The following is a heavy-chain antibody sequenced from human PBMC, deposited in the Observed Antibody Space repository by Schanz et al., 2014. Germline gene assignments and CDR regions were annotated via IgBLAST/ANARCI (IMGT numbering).Heavy chain of an antibody. J-gene: IGHJ5*02. V-gene: IGHV1-8*01. Sequence: QVQLVQSGAELRKPGTSVTVSFKTSGYTFSNDDINWVRQAIGQGLGWMGWMQPDSGKTHYAEKFQGRVAMTRDGSISTASMELSSLASEDAAVYYCAGGQRLTIDQPFGAWGQGTLVTVSS. CDR2: MQPDSGKT. CDR1: GYTFSNDD. CDR3: AGGQRLTIDQPFGA. D-gene: IGHD6-25*01.